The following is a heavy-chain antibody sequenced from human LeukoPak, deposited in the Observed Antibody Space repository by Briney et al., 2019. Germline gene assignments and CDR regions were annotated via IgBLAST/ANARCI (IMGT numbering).Heavy chain of an antibody. J-gene: IGHJ3*02. Sequence: GGSLRLSCAASGFTFSSHATSWARQAPGKGLEWVSGITGSGGSTYYADSVKGRFTISRDNSKNTLYLRMNSLRAEDTAVYYCAKRSADAAMAKGAFDIWGQGTMVTVSS. CDR2: ITGSGGST. CDR3: AKRSADAAMAKGAFDI. D-gene: IGHD5-18*01. CDR1: GFTFSSHA. V-gene: IGHV3-23*01.